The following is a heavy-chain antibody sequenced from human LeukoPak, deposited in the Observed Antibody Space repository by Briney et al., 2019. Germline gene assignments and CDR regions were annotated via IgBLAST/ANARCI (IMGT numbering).Heavy chain of an antibody. D-gene: IGHD3-9*01. Sequence: SETLSLTCIVSGGSIITSSYHWGWIRQPPGKGLEWIGSIYYSGRTYYNPSLHSRVTISVDTPKNQFSLRLSSVNAADTAVYYCARQKYDVLTGLLDYWGQGNLVIVSS. V-gene: IGHV4-39*01. J-gene: IGHJ4*02. CDR3: ARQKYDVLTGLLDY. CDR1: GGSIITSSYH. CDR2: IYYSGRT.